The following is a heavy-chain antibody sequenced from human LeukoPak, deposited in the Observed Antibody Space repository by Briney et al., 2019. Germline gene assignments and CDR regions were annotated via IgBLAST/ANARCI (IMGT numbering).Heavy chain of an antibody. D-gene: IGHD4-17*01. V-gene: IGHV3-9*01. CDR1: GFTFDDYA. Sequence: PGGSLRLSCAASGFTFDDYAMHWVWQAPGKGLEWVSGISWNSGSIGYADSVKGRFTISRDNAKNSLYLQMNSLRAEDTALYYCAKGGDYGDYYWYFDLWGRGTLVTVSS. J-gene: IGHJ2*01. CDR3: AKGGDYGDYYWYFDL. CDR2: ISWNSGSI.